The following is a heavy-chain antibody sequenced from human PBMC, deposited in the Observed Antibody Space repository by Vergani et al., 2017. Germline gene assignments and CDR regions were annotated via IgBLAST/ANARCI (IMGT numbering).Heavy chain of an antibody. CDR3: AFGYCSGGSCYLYYYYYGMDV. D-gene: IGHD2-15*01. Sequence: QVQLVQSGAEVKKPGASVKVSCKASGYTFTSYYMHWVRQAPGQGLEWMGIINPSGGSASYAQKFKGRVTMTRDTSTSTVYMELSSLRSEDTAVYYCAFGYCSGGSCYLYYYYYGMDVWGQGTTVTVSS. CDR1: GYTFTSYY. V-gene: IGHV1-46*03. CDR2: INPSGGSA. J-gene: IGHJ6*02.